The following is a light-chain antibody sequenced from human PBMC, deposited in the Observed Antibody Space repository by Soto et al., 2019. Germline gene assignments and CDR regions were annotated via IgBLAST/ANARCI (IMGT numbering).Light chain of an antibody. CDR2: GAS. CDR3: QQYNSWPPRT. J-gene: IGKJ2*01. Sequence: EIVMTQSPASLSVSPGETATLSCRASQSISNSLAWYQQKPGQAPSLLIYGASTRATGIPARFSGSGSGTEFTLTLSSLQSEDSALYYCQQYNSWPPRTFGQGTKLEIK. V-gene: IGKV3-15*01. CDR1: QSISNS.